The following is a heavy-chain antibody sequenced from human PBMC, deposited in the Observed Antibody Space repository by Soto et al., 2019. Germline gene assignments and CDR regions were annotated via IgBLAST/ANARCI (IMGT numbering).Heavy chain of an antibody. Sequence: QVQLVQSGADVKKPGASVKVSCKASGYSFTSYYMNWVRQAPGQGLEWMGKINPSAGSTSYAQNFQGRVTKTRDTTTSKVYMELSNLRSEDTAGYYCASRRGISRNNGYYYYGMDVWGLGTTVIVSS. CDR3: ASRRGISRNNGYYYYGMDV. CDR2: INPSAGST. CDR1: GYSFTSYY. V-gene: IGHV1-46*01. J-gene: IGHJ6*02. D-gene: IGHD1-1*01.